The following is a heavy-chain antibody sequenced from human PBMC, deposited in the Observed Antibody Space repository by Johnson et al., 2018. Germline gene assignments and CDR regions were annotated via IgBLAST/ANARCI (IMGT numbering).Heavy chain of an antibody. Sequence: VQLGQSGAEVKKPGESLKISCKGSGYSFTSYWIGWVRQMPGKGLEWMGIIYPGDSDTRYIPSFQGQVTIPADKPISPAYLPWSSLTASDTAMYYCARSYSSSCYRVVGVHAFDIWGQGTMVTVSS. D-gene: IGHD6-13*01. J-gene: IGHJ3*02. CDR2: IYPGDSDT. CDR3: ARSYSSSCYRVVGVHAFDI. CDR1: GYSFTSYW. V-gene: IGHV5-51*01.